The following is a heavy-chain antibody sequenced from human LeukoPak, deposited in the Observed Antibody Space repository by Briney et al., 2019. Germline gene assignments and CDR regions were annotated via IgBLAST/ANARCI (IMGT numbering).Heavy chain of an antibody. J-gene: IGHJ4*02. CDR1: GYTFTSYG. D-gene: IGHD3-22*01. CDR3: ARSLTGYYDSSGPNFDY. Sequence: ASVKVSCKASGYTFTSYGISWVRQAPGQGLEWMGWISAYNGYTNYAQKLQGRVTMTTDTSTSTAYMELRSLRSDDTAVYYCARSLTGYYDSSGPNFDYWGQGTLVTVSS. CDR2: ISAYNGYT. V-gene: IGHV1-18*01.